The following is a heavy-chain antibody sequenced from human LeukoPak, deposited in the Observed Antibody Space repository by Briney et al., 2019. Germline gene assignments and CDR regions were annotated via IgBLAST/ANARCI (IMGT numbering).Heavy chain of an antibody. D-gene: IGHD3-16*02. Sequence: GGSLRLSCAASGFTFSNYAMSWVRQAPGKGLEWVSAIRGNGVTTYDADSVKGRFTISRDNSKNTLYLEMKSLRVDDTAVYYCAKVELSASGGELDPWGQGTLVTVSS. CDR3: AKVELSASGGELDP. CDR1: GFTFSNYA. V-gene: IGHV3-23*01. CDR2: IRGNGVTT. J-gene: IGHJ5*02.